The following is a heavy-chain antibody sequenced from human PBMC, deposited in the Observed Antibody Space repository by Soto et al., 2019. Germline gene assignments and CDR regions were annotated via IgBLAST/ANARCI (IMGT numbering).Heavy chain of an antibody. Sequence: QVQLAQSGAEVKKPGASVKVSCKASGYTFSDHDINWVRQASGQGPEWQGWMNPNSGDTGYAQNFQGRVSMTRDTSKRTAYMELSSLRSEDTAVYYCSRVGGNWNDDYFDYWGQGTLVPVSS. CDR1: GYTFSDHD. V-gene: IGHV1-8*01. CDR3: SRVGGNWNDDYFDY. CDR2: MNPNSGDT. J-gene: IGHJ4*02. D-gene: IGHD1-1*01.